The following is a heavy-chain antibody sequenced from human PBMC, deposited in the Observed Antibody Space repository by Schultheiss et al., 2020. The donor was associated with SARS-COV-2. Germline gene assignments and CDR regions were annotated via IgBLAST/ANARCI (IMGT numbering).Heavy chain of an antibody. CDR2: IDNNRNT. J-gene: IGHJ4*02. D-gene: IGHD3-16*01. V-gene: IGHV4-39*01. CDR3: ARDFGDYRIDY. CDR1: GGSFSSYY. Sequence: SETLSLTCSVSGGSFSSYYWGWIRQTPVKGLEWIGSIDNNRNTYYNPSLDSRVTISSDTSKNQFSLKLNSVTAADTAFYYCARDFGDYRIDYWGQGTLVTVSS.